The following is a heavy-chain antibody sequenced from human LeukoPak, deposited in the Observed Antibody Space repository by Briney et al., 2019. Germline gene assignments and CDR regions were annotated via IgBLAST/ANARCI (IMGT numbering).Heavy chain of an antibody. CDR2: MSVSGTT. D-gene: IGHD1-26*01. Sequence: SETLSLTCTVSGVSISPYYWSWIRQPAGKGLEWIGRMSVSGTTNYNPSLKSRVTMSLDTSKNQFSLKLSSVTAADTAVYYCARNEVGTTAYGMDVWGQGTTVTVSS. CDR3: ARNEVGTTAYGMDV. J-gene: IGHJ6*02. CDR1: GVSISPYY. V-gene: IGHV4-4*07.